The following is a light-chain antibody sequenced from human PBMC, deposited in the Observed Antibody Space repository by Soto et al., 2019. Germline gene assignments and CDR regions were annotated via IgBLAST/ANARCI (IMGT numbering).Light chain of an antibody. CDR3: QQYGSSPPT. J-gene: IGKJ1*01. V-gene: IGKV3-20*01. CDR2: GAS. Sequence: EIVLTQSPGTLSLSPGERATLSCRASQSVSSNYLAWYRRKPGQAPSLLIYGASTRATGIPGRFSGSGSGTDFTVTITRLEPEDFAVYYWQQYGSSPPTFGQGTNVEFK. CDR1: QSVSSNY.